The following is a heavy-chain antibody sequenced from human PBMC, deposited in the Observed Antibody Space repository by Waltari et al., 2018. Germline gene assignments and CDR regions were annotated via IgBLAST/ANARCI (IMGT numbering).Heavy chain of an antibody. CDR3: ANAADYYYYMDV. D-gene: IGHD6-25*01. V-gene: IGHV3-23*03. CDR1: GFTFSSYA. Sequence: EVQLLESGGGLVQPGGSLRLSCAASGFTFSSYAMSWVRQAPGKGLEWFSVIYSVGSTYYADSVKGRFTISIDNSKNTLYLQMNSLRAEDTAVYYCANAADYYYYMDVWGKGTTVTVSS. J-gene: IGHJ6*03. CDR2: IYSVGST.